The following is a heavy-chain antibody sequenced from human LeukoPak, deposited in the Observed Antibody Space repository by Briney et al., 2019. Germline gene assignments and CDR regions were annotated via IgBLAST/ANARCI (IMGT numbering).Heavy chain of an antibody. J-gene: IGHJ3*02. D-gene: IGHD1-1*01. CDR1: GFTFRNYA. V-gene: IGHV3-23*01. Sequence: GGSLRLPCAASGFTFRNYAMSWVRQAPGKGLEWVSDISDTGGSTNYVGSVKGRFIISRDNSKNTLYLQMNSLRAEDTAVYYCARKGNGALDIWGQGTMVTVSS. CDR2: ISDTGGST. CDR3: ARKGNGALDI.